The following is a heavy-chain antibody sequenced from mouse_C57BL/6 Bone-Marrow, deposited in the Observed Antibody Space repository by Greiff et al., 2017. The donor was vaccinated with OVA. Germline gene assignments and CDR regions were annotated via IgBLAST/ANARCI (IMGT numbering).Heavy chain of an antibody. CDR1: GYSITSGYY. V-gene: IGHV3-6*01. D-gene: IGHD2-3*01. Sequence: EVQVVESGPGLVKPSQSLSLTCSVTGYSITSGYYWNWIRQFPGNKLEWMGYISYDGSNNYNPSLKTRISITRDTSKNQFFLKLNSVTTEDTATYYCARGIYDGYSWGQGTLVTVSA. CDR2: ISYDGSN. J-gene: IGHJ3*01. CDR3: ARGIYDGYS.